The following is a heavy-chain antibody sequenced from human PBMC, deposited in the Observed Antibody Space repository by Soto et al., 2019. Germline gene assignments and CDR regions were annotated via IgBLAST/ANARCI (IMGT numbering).Heavy chain of an antibody. J-gene: IGHJ4*02. Sequence: GGSLRLSCAASGFTFSSYAMSWVRQAPGKGLEWVSAISGSGGSTYYADSVKGRFTISRDNSKNTLYLQMNSLRAEDIAVFYCSKSFYAMVRGVIILTGGCLFDYWGQGTLVTVS. V-gene: IGHV3-23*01. D-gene: IGHD3-10*01. CDR3: SKSFYAMVRGVIILTGGCLFDY. CDR2: ISGSGGST. CDR1: GFTFSSYA.